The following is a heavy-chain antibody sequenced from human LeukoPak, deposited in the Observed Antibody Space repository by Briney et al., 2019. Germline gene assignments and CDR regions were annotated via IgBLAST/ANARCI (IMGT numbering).Heavy chain of an antibody. CDR1: GGTFSSYA. Sequence: SVKVSCKASGGTFSSYAISWVRQAPGQGLEWMGGIIPIFGTANYAQKFQGRVTITADESTSTAYVELSSLRSEDTAVYYCARGHLPYYDSSGYYRYWGQGTLVTVSS. CDR2: IIPIFGTA. V-gene: IGHV1-69*01. D-gene: IGHD3-22*01. J-gene: IGHJ4*02. CDR3: ARGHLPYYDSSGYYRY.